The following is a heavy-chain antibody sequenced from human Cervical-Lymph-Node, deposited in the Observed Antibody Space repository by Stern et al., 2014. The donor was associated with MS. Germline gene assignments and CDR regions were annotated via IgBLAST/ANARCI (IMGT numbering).Heavy chain of an antibody. V-gene: IGHV3-30*18. CDR3: AKGSAAARPFDY. CDR2: ISYDGSNK. D-gene: IGHD6-6*01. Sequence: QMQLVQSGGGVVQPGRSLRLSCAASGFTFSSYGMHWVRQAPGKGLEWVAVISYDGSNKYYADSVKGRFTISRDNSKNTLYLQMNSLRAEDTAVYYCAKGSAAARPFDYWGQGTLVTVSS. CDR1: GFTFSSYG. J-gene: IGHJ4*02.